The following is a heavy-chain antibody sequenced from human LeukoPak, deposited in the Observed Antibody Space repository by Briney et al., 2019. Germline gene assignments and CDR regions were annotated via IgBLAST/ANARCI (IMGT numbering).Heavy chain of an antibody. V-gene: IGHV3-7*04. D-gene: IGHD6-13*01. CDR2: ISQDGTES. Sequence: GGSLRLSFVASGFTFISYWRTWVRQAPGKGLEWVAQISQDGTESYSVDSVRGRFTISRDNAKNSVYLQMNSLRPEDTAVYYCARDSIGTVFDLWGQGTLVTVSS. CDR1: GFTFISYW. CDR3: ARDSIGTVFDL. J-gene: IGHJ4*02.